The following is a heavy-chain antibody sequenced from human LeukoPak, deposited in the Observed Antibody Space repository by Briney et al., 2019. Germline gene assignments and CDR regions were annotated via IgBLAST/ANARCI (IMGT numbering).Heavy chain of an antibody. J-gene: IGHJ4*02. D-gene: IGHD3-22*01. CDR3: AKGDYDSSGSSYYFDY. V-gene: IGHV3-23*01. CDR1: GFTFSSYA. Sequence: PGGSLRLSCAASGFTFSSYAMSWVRQAPGKGLEWVSAISGSGGSTYYADSVKGRFTISRDNSKNTLYLQMNSLRAEDTAVYYCAKGDYDSSGSSYYFDYWGQGTLDTVSS. CDR2: ISGSGGST.